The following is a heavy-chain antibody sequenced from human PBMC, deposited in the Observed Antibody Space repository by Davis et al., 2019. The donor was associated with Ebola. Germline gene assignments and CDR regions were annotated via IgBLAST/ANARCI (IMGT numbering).Heavy chain of an antibody. CDR1: GYTFTSYY. V-gene: IGHV1-46*01. CDR3: ARDRAAVVVPAAVGY. D-gene: IGHD2-2*01. CDR2: INPSGGST. J-gene: IGHJ4*02. Sequence: ASVKVSCKASGYTFTSYYMHWVRQAPGQGLEWMGIINPSGGSTSYAQKFQGRVTMTRDTSTSTVYMELNSLRAEDTAVYYCARDRAAVVVPAAVGYWGQGTLVTVSS.